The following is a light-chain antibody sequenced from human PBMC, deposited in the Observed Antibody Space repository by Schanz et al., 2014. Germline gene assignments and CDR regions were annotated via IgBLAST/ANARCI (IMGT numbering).Light chain of an antibody. CDR1: NIGTKN. CDR2: RDT. V-gene: IGLV3-9*01. CDR3: QVWDSSTWL. J-gene: IGLJ3*02. Sequence: SYELTQPLSVSVALGQTAKMTCGGNNIGTKNVHWYQQRPGQAPILVIYRDTNRPSGIPERFSGSNSGNAATLTISGAQAADEADYYCQVWDSSTWLFGGGTKLTVL.